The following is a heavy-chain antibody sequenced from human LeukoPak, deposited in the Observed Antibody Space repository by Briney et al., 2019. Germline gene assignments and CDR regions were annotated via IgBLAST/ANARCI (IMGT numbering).Heavy chain of an antibody. CDR2: IRYDGTNK. J-gene: IGHJ6*03. Sequence: GGSLRLSGAASGFTFSTYGIHWVRQAPGKGLEWVAFIRYDGTNKWYADSVKGRFTISRDNSKNMLYLQMNSLGAEDTAVYHCAKDRDYGDYPSAYYYYMDAWGKGTTVTVSS. D-gene: IGHD4-17*01. V-gene: IGHV3-30*02. CDR3: AKDRDYGDYPSAYYYYMDA. CDR1: GFTFSTYG.